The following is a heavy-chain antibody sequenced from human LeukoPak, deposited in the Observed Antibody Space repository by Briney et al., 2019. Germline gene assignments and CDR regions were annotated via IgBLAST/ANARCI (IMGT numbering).Heavy chain of an antibody. CDR3: ATDPQITNWYDYFDF. V-gene: IGHV3-21*04. Sequence: GGSLRLSCAASGFTFSSYSMNWVRQAPGKGLEWVSSISSSSSYIYYADSVKSRFTISRDNAKNSLYLQMNSLRAEDTAVYYCATDPQITNWYDYFDFWGQGTLVTVSS. CDR1: GFTFSSYS. J-gene: IGHJ4*02. D-gene: IGHD1-1*01. CDR2: ISSSSSYI.